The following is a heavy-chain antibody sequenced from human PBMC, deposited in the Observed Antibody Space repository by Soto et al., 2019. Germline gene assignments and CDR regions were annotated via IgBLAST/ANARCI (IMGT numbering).Heavy chain of an antibody. CDR2: ISAYNGNT. D-gene: IGHD5-12*01. CDR1: GYTFTSYG. V-gene: IGHV1-18*01. CDR3: ASVVYGYSGYETDY. Sequence: ASVKVSCKASGYTFTSYGISWVRQAPGQGLEWMGWISAYNGNTNYAQKLQGRVTMTTDTSTSTAYMELRSLRSDDTAVYYCASVVYGYSGYETDYWGKGTLVPVSS. J-gene: IGHJ4*02.